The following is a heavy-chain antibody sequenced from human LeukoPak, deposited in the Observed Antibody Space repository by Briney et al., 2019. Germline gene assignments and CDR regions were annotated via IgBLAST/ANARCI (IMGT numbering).Heavy chain of an antibody. V-gene: IGHV4-39*07. CDR1: GGSISSSSYY. CDR2: IYYSGST. CDR3: ARDLYDHDSSGYYEF. Sequence: KPSETLSLTCTVSGGSISSSSYYWGWIRQPPGKGLEWIGSIYYSGSTYYNPSLKSRVTISRDTSKNQVSLKLTSVTTADTAVYYCARDLYDHDSSGYYEFWGQGTLVTVSS. J-gene: IGHJ4*02. D-gene: IGHD3-22*01.